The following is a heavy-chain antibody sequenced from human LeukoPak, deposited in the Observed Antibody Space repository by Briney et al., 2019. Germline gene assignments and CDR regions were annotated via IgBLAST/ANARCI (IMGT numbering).Heavy chain of an antibody. CDR3: ARTTGYYGSGKKHKYDY. CDR2: ISSSSSYI. V-gene: IGHV3-21*01. CDR1: GFTFSSYS. D-gene: IGHD3-10*01. Sequence: PGGSLRLSCAASGFTFSSYSMNWVRQAPGKGLEWVSSISSSSSYIYYADSVKGRFTISRDNAKNSLYLQMNSLRAEDTAVYYCARTTGYYGSGKKHKYDYWGQGTLVTVSS. J-gene: IGHJ4*02.